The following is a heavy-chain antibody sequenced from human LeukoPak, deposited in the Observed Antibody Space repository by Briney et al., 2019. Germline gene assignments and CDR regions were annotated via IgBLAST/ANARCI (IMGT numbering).Heavy chain of an antibody. CDR3: ARDLVLRHSGYDSSYYYYYMDV. V-gene: IGHV4-39*07. CDR1: GGSISSSSYY. Sequence: TSETLSLTCTVSGGSISSSSYYWGWIRQPPGKGLEWIGSIYYSGSTYYNPSLKSRVTISVDRSKNQFSLKLSSVTAADTAVYYCARDLVLRHSGYDSSYYYYYMDVWGKGTTVTVSS. J-gene: IGHJ6*03. D-gene: IGHD5-12*01. CDR2: IYYSGST.